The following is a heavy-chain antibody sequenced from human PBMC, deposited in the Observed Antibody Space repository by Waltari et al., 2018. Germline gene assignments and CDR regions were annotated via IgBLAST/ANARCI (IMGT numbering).Heavy chain of an antibody. CDR1: GGSLSVVGYS. D-gene: IGHD3-3*01. CDR3: AGSQHSLWSGSSLAH. V-gene: IGHV4-61*02. J-gene: IGHJ4*02. Sequence: QVRLQESGPGLVKPSQTLSLTCRVSGGSLSVVGYSWTWIRQPAGKGLEWIGRGYPSGNVNYHPSLRRRLTIAIDTSKNQFSLDLKSVTAADTAISYCAGSQHSLWSGSSLAHWGRGVLVTVSS. CDR2: GYPSGNV.